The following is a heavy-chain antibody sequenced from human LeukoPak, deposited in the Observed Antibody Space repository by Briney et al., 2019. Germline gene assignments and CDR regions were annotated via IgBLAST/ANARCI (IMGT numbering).Heavy chain of an antibody. Sequence: GSLRLSCAASGFTVSSIYMSWVRQAPGKGLEWIGYIYYSGSTNYNPSLKSRVTISVDTSKNQFSLKLSSVTAADTAVYYCARHFYGDYPFDYWGQGTLVTVSS. CDR2: IYYSGST. D-gene: IGHD4-17*01. J-gene: IGHJ4*02. V-gene: IGHV4-59*08. CDR3: ARHFYGDYPFDY. CDR1: GFTVSSIY.